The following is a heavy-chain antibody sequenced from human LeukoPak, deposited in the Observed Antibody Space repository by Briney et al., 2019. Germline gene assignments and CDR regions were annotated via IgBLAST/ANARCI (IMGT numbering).Heavy chain of an antibody. J-gene: IGHJ5*02. CDR1: GGSVSSSGYY. CDR3: ASAYGSGSYYIPFDP. CDR2: IYYSGST. V-gene: IGHV4-39*07. Sequence: KASETLSLTCTVSGGSVSSSGYYWGWIRQPPGKGLEWIGSIYYSGSTYYDPSLKGRVTMSVDTSKNQFSLKLSSVTAADTAVYYCASAYGSGSYYIPFDPWGQGTLVTVSS. D-gene: IGHD3-10*01.